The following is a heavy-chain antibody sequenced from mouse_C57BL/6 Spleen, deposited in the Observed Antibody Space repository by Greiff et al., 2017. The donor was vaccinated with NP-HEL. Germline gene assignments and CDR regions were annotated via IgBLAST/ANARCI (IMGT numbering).Heavy chain of an antibody. D-gene: IGHD2-2*01. CDR2: INPGSGGT. Sequence: VQLQQSGAELVRPGTSVKVSCKASGYAFTNYLIEWVKQRPGQGLEWIGVINPGSGGTNYNEKFKGKATLTADKSSSTAYMQLSSLTSEDSAVYFCARSREWLHNFDYWGQGTTLTVSS. CDR3: ARSREWLHNFDY. V-gene: IGHV1-54*01. CDR1: GYAFTNYL. J-gene: IGHJ2*01.